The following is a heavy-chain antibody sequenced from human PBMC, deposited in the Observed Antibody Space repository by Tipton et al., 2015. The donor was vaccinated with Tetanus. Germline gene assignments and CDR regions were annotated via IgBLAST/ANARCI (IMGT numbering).Heavy chain of an antibody. CDR2: IDYSGST. V-gene: IGHV4-59*01. D-gene: IGHD4-23*01. J-gene: IGHJ4*02. Sequence: LRLSCTVSGGSISSYYWSWVRQPPGKGLEWIGYIDYSGSTNYNPSLKSRVTISIDTSKKQFSLNLSSVTAADTAVYFCARCPYGGVSGTLYYWGQGILVTVPS. CDR3: ARCPYGGVSGTLYY. CDR1: GGSISSYY.